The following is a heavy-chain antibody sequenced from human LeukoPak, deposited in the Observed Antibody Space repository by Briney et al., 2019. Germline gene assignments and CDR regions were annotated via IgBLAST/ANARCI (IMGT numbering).Heavy chain of an antibody. Sequence: GGSLRLSCAASGFTFSSYGMHWVRQAPGKGLEWVAVIWYDGSNKYYADSVKGRFTISRDNSKNTLYLQMNSLRAEDTAVYYCARDPCALWFGECHFDYWGQGTLVTVSS. J-gene: IGHJ4*02. CDR3: ARDPCALWFGECHFDY. CDR1: GFTFSSYG. V-gene: IGHV3-33*01. D-gene: IGHD3-10*01. CDR2: IWYDGSNK.